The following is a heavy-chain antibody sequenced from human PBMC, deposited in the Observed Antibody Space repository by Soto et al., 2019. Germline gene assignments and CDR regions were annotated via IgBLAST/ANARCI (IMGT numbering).Heavy chain of an antibody. CDR1: GFTFSSYA. D-gene: IGHD2-2*01. Sequence: GGSLRLSCAASGFTFSSYAMSWVRQAPGKGLEWVSAISGSGGSTYYADSVKGQFTISRDNSKNTLYLQMNSLRAEDTAVYYCAKGRRGCSSTSCYLDYWGQGTLVTVSS. CDR3: AKGRRGCSSTSCYLDY. J-gene: IGHJ4*02. CDR2: ISGSGGST. V-gene: IGHV3-23*01.